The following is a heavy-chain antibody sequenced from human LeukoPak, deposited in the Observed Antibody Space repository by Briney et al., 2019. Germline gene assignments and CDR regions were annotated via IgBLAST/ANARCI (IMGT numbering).Heavy chain of an antibody. D-gene: IGHD7-27*01. J-gene: IGHJ4*02. CDR1: GYTFTIYD. CDR2: MSPNSGDT. CDR3: VRGPPNWGFDF. V-gene: IGHV1-8*01. Sequence: ASVKVSCKASGYTFTIYDINWVRHAPGQGLEWMGWMSPNSGDTGYAQKFQGRVTMTRDTSISTAFMELTSLKSEDTAVYYCVRGPPNWGFDFWGQGALVTVSS.